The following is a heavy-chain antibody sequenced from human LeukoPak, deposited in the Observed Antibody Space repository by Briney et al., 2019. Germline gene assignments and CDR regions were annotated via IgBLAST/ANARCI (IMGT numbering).Heavy chain of an antibody. CDR1: GGSFSGYY. Sequence: SETLSLTCAVYGGSFSGYYWSWIRQPPGKGLEWIGGINHSGSTNYNPSLKSRVTISIDTSKNQFSLKLSSVTAADTAVYYCARGSVGGYRNYYYYMDVWGKGTTVTVSS. CDR2: INHSGST. D-gene: IGHD3-22*01. V-gene: IGHV4-34*01. J-gene: IGHJ6*03. CDR3: ARGSVGGYRNYYYYMDV.